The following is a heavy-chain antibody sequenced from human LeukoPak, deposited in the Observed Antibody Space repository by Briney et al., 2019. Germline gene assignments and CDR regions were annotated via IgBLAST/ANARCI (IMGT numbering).Heavy chain of an antibody. CDR1: GGSISSGGYY. V-gene: IGHV4-31*03. Sequence: PSETLSLTCTVSGGSISSGGYYWSWIRPHPGKGLEWIGYIYYSGSTYYNPSLKSRVTISVDTSKNQYSLKLSSVTAAGTAVYYCARESSSGWYFFDYWGQGTLDTVSS. CDR3: ARESSSGWYFFDY. CDR2: IYYSGST. D-gene: IGHD6-19*01. J-gene: IGHJ4*02.